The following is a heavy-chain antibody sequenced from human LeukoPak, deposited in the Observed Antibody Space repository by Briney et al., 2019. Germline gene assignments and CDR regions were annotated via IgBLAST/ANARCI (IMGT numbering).Heavy chain of an antibody. CDR2: ISSSSSYI. D-gene: IGHD5-18*01. CDR3: ARAPAGYSYGGGY. V-gene: IGHV3-21*01. CDR1: GFIFNNEW. Sequence: GGSLRLSCAASGFIFNNEWMDWVRQAPGKGLEWVSSISSSSSYIYYADSVKGRFTISRDNAKNSLYLQMNSLRAEDTAVYYCARAPAGYSYGGGYWGQGTLVTVSS. J-gene: IGHJ4*02.